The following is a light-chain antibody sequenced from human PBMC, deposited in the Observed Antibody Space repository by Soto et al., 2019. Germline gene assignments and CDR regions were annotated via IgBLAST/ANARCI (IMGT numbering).Light chain of an antibody. V-gene: IGKV4-1*01. CDR3: QQYYSTPRT. Sequence: DIVMTQSPDSLAVSLGERATINCKSSQSVLYSSNNKNYLGWYQQRLGQPPKLLFYWASTRESGVPDRFSGSGSGTDFTLTISSLQAEDVAVYYCQQYYSTPRTFGQGTKVDI. CDR2: WAS. J-gene: IGKJ1*01. CDR1: QSVLYSSNNKNY.